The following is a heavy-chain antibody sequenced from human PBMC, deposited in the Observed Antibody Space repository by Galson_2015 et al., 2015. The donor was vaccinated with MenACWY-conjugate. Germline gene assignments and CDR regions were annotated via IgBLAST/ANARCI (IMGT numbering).Heavy chain of an antibody. V-gene: IGHV1-69*13. Sequence: SVKVSCKASGGTFSSYAISWVRQAPGQGLEWMGGIIPIFGTANYAQKFQGRVTITADESTSTAYMELSSLRSEDTAVYYCAKEGGGIAGYSSGWYSYWGQGTLVTVSS. CDR2: IIPIFGTA. D-gene: IGHD6-19*01. J-gene: IGHJ4*02. CDR3: AKEGGGIAGYSSGWYSY. CDR1: GGTFSSYA.